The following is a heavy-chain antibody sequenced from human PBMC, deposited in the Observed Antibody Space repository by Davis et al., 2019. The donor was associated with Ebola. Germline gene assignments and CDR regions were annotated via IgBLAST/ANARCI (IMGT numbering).Heavy chain of an antibody. CDR2: IKSKTDGGTT. CDR1: GFTFSNAW. J-gene: IGHJ4*02. CDR3: TTRVYGAYGLHPD. V-gene: IGHV3-15*01. D-gene: IGHD4/OR15-4a*01. Sequence: GESLKISCTASGFTFSNAWLSWVRQAPGKGLEWVGRIKSKTDGGTTDYAAPVKGRFTILRDDTTHMLYLQMDSLRTEDTAVYYCTTRVYGAYGLHPDWGQGTLVTVSS.